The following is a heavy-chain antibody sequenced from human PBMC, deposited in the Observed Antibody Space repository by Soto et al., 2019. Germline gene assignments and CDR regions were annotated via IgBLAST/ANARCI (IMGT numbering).Heavy chain of an antibody. CDR3: AKVTFSGDYYYSYGLDV. CDR1: GFTFSAYG. V-gene: IGHV3-30*18. CDR2: ISYDGSNK. Sequence: VGSLRLSCAASGFTFSAYGMHWVRHAPGKGLEWVAVISYDGSNKYYADSVKGRFTISRDNSKNTLYLQMNSLRAEDTAVYFCAKVTFSGDYYYSYGLDVWGQGTTVTVSS. D-gene: IGHD1-26*01. J-gene: IGHJ6*02.